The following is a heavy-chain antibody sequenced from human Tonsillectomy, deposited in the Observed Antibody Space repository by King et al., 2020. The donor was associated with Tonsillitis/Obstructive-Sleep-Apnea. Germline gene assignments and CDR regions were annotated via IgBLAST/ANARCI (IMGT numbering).Heavy chain of an antibody. Sequence: VQLVESGGGLVKPGGSLRVSCAASGFTFTDYYMSWIRQAPGKGLEWVSYITSSSSYTNYADSVKGRFTISRDNAKNSLYLQMNSMRAEDTAVYYCARGPGYCSSTSCRGHFDYWGQGTLVTVFS. CDR3: ARGPGYCSSTSCRGHFDY. CDR2: ITSSSSYT. J-gene: IGHJ4*02. V-gene: IGHV3-11*05. CDR1: GFTFTDYY. D-gene: IGHD2-2*01.